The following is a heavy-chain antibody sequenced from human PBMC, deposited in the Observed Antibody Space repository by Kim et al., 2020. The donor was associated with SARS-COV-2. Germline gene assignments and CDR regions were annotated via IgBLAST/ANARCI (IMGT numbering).Heavy chain of an antibody. V-gene: IGHV3-7*05. D-gene: IGHD2-2*01. CDR2: IKQDGSEK. CDR3: ARSTPIVVVPAAIPDY. Sequence: GGSLRLSCAASGFTFSSYWMSWVRQAPGKGLEWVANIKQDGSEKYYVDSVKGRFTISRDNAKNSLYLQMNSLRAEDTAVYYCARSTPIVVVPAAIPDYWGQGTLVTVSS. J-gene: IGHJ4*02. CDR1: GFTFSSYW.